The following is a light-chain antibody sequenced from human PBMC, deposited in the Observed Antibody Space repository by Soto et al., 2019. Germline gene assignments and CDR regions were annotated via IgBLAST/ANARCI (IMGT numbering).Light chain of an antibody. V-gene: IGKV1-33*01. CDR1: QDISNR. J-gene: IGKJ4*01. CDR3: QQYVNLVT. Sequence: DIQMTQSPSSLSASVGDRVTITCQASQDISNRLNWYQQKPGKAPQLLINDASNLEAGVPSRFSGSGSGTDFTFTISSLQQEDIATYYCQQYVNLVTFGGGTKLEIK. CDR2: DAS.